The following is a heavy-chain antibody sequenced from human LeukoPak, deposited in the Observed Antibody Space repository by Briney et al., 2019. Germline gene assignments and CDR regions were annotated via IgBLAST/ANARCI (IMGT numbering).Heavy chain of an antibody. Sequence: GGSLRLSCAASGFTFSSYGMHWVRQAPGKGLEWVAVISYDGSNKYYADSVKGRFTISRDNSKNTLYLQMNSLRAEDTAVYYCARGGYYGSGSYKPYYYGMDVWGQGTTVTVSS. CDR3: ARGGYYGSGSYKPYYYGMDV. CDR2: ISYDGSNK. D-gene: IGHD3-10*01. V-gene: IGHV3-30*03. J-gene: IGHJ6*02. CDR1: GFTFSSYG.